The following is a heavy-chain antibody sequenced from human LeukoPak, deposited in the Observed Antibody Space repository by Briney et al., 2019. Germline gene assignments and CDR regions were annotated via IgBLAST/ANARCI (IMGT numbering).Heavy chain of an antibody. CDR1: GFTFSSYG. Sequence: GGSLRLSCAASGFTFSSYGMTWVRQAPGKGLEWVSYISSSSSTIYYADSVKGRFTISRDNAKNSLYLQLNSLRAEDTAVYYCAKDGRYSGSYGGMGSFDYWGQGTLVTVSS. V-gene: IGHV3-48*01. CDR3: AKDGRYSGSYGGMGSFDY. J-gene: IGHJ4*02. D-gene: IGHD1-26*01. CDR2: ISSSSSTI.